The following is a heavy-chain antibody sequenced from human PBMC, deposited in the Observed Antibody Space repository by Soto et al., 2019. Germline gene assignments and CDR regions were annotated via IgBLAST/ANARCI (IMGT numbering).Heavy chain of an antibody. D-gene: IGHD2-15*01. CDR1: GGSISRSYY. V-gene: IGHV4-39*01. CDR2: MYYSGSP. CDR3: VRQRCGGTCPIDY. J-gene: IGHJ4*02. Sequence: SETLSLTCSVSGGSISRSYYWDFIRQPPGKGLEWIVSMYYSGSPIYNVSLKSRVTIFVDTSKNQFSLKLTSVTAADTAVYYCVRQRCGGTCPIDYWGLGTLVTVSS.